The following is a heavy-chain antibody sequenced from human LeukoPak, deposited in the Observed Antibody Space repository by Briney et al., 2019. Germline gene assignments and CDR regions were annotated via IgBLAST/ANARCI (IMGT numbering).Heavy chain of an antibody. J-gene: IGHJ4*02. D-gene: IGHD1-26*01. CDR2: ISYDGSNK. CDR3: ARDDGATLDY. CDR1: GFTVSSNY. V-gene: IGHV3-30-3*01. Sequence: SGGSLRLSCAASGFTVSSNYMSCVRQDPGKGLEWVAVISYDGSNKYYADSVKGRFTISRDNSKNTLYLQMNSLRAEDTAVYYCARDDGATLDYWGQGTLVTVSS.